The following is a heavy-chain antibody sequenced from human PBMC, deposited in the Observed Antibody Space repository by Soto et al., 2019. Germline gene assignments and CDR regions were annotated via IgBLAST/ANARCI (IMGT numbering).Heavy chain of an antibody. CDR1: GGSFSGYY. V-gene: IGHV4-34*01. CDR2: INHSGST. CDR3: ARATYYDFWSGSDFDY. D-gene: IGHD3-3*01. J-gene: IGHJ4*02. Sequence: SETLSLTCAVYGGSFSGYYWSWIRQPPGKGLEWIGEINHSGSTNYNPSLKSRVTISVDTSKNQFSLKLSSVTAADTAVYYCARATYYDFWSGSDFDYWGQGTLVTVSS.